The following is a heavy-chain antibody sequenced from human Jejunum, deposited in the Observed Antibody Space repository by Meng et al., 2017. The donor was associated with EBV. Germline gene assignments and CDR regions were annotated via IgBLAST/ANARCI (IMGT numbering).Heavy chain of an antibody. V-gene: IGHV1-69-2*01. CDR2: VDPEDGET. D-gene: IGHD3-22*01. CDR3: ATVNYCDSPSY. Sequence: EVKLVQYGDHVKKPGATVKVPCKFAEHTFTDYSMHWMQQAPGKGLEWMGLVDPEDGETIYAEKFQGRVAITADTSIDTAYMELSSLRSEDTAVYYCATVNYCDSPSYWGQGTLVTVSS. CDR1: EHTFTDYS. J-gene: IGHJ4*02.